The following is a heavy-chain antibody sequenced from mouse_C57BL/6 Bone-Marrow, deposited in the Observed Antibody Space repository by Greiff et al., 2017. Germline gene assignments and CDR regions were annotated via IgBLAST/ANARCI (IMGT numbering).Heavy chain of an antibody. V-gene: IGHV1-64*01. CDR3: ARDPAWFAY. J-gene: IGHJ3*01. CDR1: GYTFTSYW. Sequence: QVQLQQPGAELVKPGASVQLSCKASGYTFTSYWMHWVKQRPGQGLEWIGIIHPNSGSTNYNEKFKSKATLTVDKSSSTAYMQLSSLTSEDSAVXCCARDPAWFAYWGQGTLVTVSA. CDR2: IHPNSGST.